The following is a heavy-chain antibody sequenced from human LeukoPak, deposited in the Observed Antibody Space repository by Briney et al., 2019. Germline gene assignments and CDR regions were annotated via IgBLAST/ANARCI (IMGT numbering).Heavy chain of an antibody. CDR2: IRYDGSNK. Sequence: GGSLRLSCAASGFTFSCYRMHWVRQAPGKGLEWVAFIRYDGSNKYYADSVKGRFTISRDNSKNTLYLQMNSLRAEDTAVYYCAKDFAYYYDSSGYYDYWGQGTLVTVSS. CDR3: AKDFAYYYDSSGYYDY. CDR1: GFTFSCYR. V-gene: IGHV3-30*02. J-gene: IGHJ4*02. D-gene: IGHD3-22*01.